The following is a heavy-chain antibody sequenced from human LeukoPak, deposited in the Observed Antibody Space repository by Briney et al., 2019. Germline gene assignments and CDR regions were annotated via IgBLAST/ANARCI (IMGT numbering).Heavy chain of an antibody. CDR2: IDWDDDK. CDR3: ARIFRYCSGGSCYKPFDY. V-gene: IGHV2-70*11. Sequence: TLSLTCTVSGGSISSYYWSWIRQPPGKALEWLARIDWDDDKYYSTSLKTRLTISKDTSKNQVVLTMTNMDPVDTATYYCARIFRYCSGGSCYKPFDYWGQGTLVTVSS. CDR1: GGSISSYYW. D-gene: IGHD2-15*01. J-gene: IGHJ4*02.